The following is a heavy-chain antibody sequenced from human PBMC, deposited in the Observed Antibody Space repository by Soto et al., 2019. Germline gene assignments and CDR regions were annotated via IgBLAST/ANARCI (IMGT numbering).Heavy chain of an antibody. V-gene: IGHV1-69*02. CDR2: IIPILGIA. CDR1: GGTFSSYT. J-gene: IGHJ4*02. Sequence: QVQLVQSGAEVKKPGSSVKVSCKASGGTFSSYTISWVRQAPGQGLEWMGRIIPILGIANYAQKFQGIVTITADKSTSTAYMELSSLRSEDTAVYYCARDVRGSSGWYIGWGQGTLVTVSS. D-gene: IGHD6-19*01. CDR3: ARDVRGSSGWYIG.